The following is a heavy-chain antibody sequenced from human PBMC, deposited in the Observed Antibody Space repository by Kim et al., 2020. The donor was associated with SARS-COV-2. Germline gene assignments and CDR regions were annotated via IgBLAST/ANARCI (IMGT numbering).Heavy chain of an antibody. Sequence: NYAQKLQGRVTMTTDTSTSTAYMELRSLRSDDTAVYYCARESPRLGILDYWGQGTLVTVSS. D-gene: IGHD3-16*01. J-gene: IGHJ4*02. V-gene: IGHV1-18*01. CDR3: ARESPRLGILDY.